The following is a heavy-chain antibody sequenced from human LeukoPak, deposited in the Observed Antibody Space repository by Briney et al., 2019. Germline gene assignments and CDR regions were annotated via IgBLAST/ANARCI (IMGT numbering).Heavy chain of an antibody. J-gene: IGHJ4*02. V-gene: IGHV4-39*01. CDR3: ARRNYYVSGGYTYDY. CDR1: GGSISSSSYY. D-gene: IGHD3-22*01. CDR2: IYYSGST. Sequence: SETLSLTCTVSGGSISSSSYYWGWIRQPPGKGLEWIGSIYYSGSTYYNPSLKSRATISVNTSKTQFSLKLSAVTAADTAVYYCARRNYYVSGGYTYDYWGQATLVTVSS.